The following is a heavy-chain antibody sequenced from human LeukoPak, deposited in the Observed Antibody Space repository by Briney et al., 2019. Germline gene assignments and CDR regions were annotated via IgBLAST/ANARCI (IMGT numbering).Heavy chain of an antibody. D-gene: IGHD6-13*01. CDR1: GFTFSSYA. CDR2: ISGSGGST. Sequence: PGGSLRLSCAASGFTFSSYAMSWVRQAPGKGLEWVSAISGSGGSTYYADSVTGRFTISRDNSKNTLYLQMNSMRAEDTAVYYCAKDPGSSGNNWFDPWGQGTLVTVSS. CDR3: AKDPGSSGNNWFDP. J-gene: IGHJ5*02. V-gene: IGHV3-23*01.